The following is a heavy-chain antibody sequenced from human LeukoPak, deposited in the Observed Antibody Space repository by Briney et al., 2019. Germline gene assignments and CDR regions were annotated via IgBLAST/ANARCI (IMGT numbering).Heavy chain of an antibody. CDR3: ARGSRAGSGGSCSDY. Sequence: GGSLRLSCAASGLTFSTYSMNWVRQAPGKGLEWVSYISSSSSTIYYADSVKGRFTISRDNAKNSLYLQMNSLRAEDTAAYYCARGSRAGSGGSCSDYWGQGTLVTVSS. J-gene: IGHJ4*02. V-gene: IGHV3-48*01. D-gene: IGHD2-15*01. CDR2: ISSSSSTI. CDR1: GLTFSTYS.